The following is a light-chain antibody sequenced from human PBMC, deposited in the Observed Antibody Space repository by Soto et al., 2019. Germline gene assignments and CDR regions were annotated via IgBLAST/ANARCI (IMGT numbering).Light chain of an antibody. J-gene: IGKJ1*01. V-gene: IGKV3-20*01. CDR1: QSVRSDY. CDR3: QQYGNSPWT. CDR2: GVS. Sequence: EIVLTQSPGTLSLSPGERATLSCRASQSVRSDYFAWYQQKPGQAPRVIIFGVSTRATGIPDRFSGSGSGTDFTLTISRLEPEDFALYYCQQYGNSPWTFGRGTKVDIK.